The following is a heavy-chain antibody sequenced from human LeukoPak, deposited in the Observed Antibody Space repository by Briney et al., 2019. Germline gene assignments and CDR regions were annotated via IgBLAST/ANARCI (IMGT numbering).Heavy chain of an antibody. J-gene: IGHJ4*02. D-gene: IGHD2-15*01. CDR2: INDSGTT. Sequence: PSETLSLTCAVSGGAFSNYFWTWIRQPPGKGLEWIAEINDSGTTNYNPSLKSRVTISIDTSKNQFSLRLTSVTAADTAVYFCARQYCSGVNCYPFFDSWGQGTLVTVSS. V-gene: IGHV4-34*01. CDR3: ARQYCSGVNCYPFFDS. CDR1: GGAFSNYF.